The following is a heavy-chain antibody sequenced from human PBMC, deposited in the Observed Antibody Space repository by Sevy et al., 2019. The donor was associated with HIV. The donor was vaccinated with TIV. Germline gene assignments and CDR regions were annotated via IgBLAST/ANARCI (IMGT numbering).Heavy chain of an antibody. CDR2: TYHSGTT. CDR3: ARLTGGVDSGFQH. Sequence: SETLSLTCAVSDGSIRSSNWWSWVRQSPGKGLEWIGETYHSGTTNGNPSLKSRVTISIDKSKNLFSLKLSSVTAADSAVYYCARLTGGVDSGFQHWGQGTLVTVSS. D-gene: IGHD3-16*01. J-gene: IGHJ1*01. V-gene: IGHV4-4*02. CDR1: DGSIRSSNW.